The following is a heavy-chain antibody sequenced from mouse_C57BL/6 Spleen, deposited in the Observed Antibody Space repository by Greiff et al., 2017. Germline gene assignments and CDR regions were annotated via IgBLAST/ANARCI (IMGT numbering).Heavy chain of an antibody. D-gene: IGHD1-1*01. CDR3: ARPGYGSRRYLYAMDY. CDR1: GFTFSDYG. Sequence: EVKLVESGGGLVKPGGSLKLSCAASGFTFSDYGMHWVRQAPEKGLEWVAYISSGSSTIYYADTVKGRFTISRDNAKNTLFLQMTSLRSEDTAMYYCARPGYGSRRYLYAMDYWGQGTSVTVSS. V-gene: IGHV5-17*01. CDR2: ISSGSSTI. J-gene: IGHJ4*01.